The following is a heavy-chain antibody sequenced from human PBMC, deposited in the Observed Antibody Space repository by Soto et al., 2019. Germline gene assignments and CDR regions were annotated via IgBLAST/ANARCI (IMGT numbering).Heavy chain of an antibody. D-gene: IGHD6-6*01. CDR1: GYTFTGYY. J-gene: IGHJ3*02. CDR3: ARDGGGSSNAFDI. CDR2: INPNSGGT. Sequence: ASGKVSCKASGYTFTGYYMHWVRQAPGQGLEWMGWINPNSGGTNYAQKFQGWVTMTRDTSISTAYMELSRLRSDDTAVYYCARDGGGSSNAFDIWGQGTMVTVS. V-gene: IGHV1-2*04.